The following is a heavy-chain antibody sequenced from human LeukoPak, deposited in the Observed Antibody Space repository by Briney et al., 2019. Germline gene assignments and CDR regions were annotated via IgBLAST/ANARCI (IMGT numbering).Heavy chain of an antibody. CDR2: MNPNSGNT. D-gene: IGHD3-10*01. Sequence: ASVKVSCKASGYTFTSYDINWVRQAPGQGLEWMGWMNPNSGNTGYAQKFQGRVTMTRNTSISTAYMELSSLRSEDTAVYYCARGLGLLWFGELFSDAFDIWGQGTMVTVSS. CDR3: ARGLGLLWFGELFSDAFDI. V-gene: IGHV1-8*01. CDR1: GYTFTSYD. J-gene: IGHJ3*02.